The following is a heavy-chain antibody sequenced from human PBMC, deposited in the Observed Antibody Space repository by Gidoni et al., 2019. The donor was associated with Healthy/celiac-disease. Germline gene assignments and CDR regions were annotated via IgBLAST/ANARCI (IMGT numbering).Heavy chain of an antibody. CDR2: IWYDGSNK. Sequence: QVQLVESGGGVVQPGRSLRLSCAASGFTFSSYGMHWVRQAPGKGLEWVAVIWYDGSNKYYADSVKGRFTISRDNSKNTLYLQMNSLRAEDTAVYYCARGGVGYSFGEGVGYWGQGTLVTVSS. J-gene: IGHJ4*02. D-gene: IGHD2-15*01. CDR3: ARGGVGYSFGEGVGY. V-gene: IGHV3-33*01. CDR1: GFTFSSYG.